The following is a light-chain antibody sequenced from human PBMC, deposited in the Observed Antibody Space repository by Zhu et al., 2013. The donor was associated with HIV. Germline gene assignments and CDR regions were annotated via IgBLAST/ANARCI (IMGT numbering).Light chain of an antibody. CDR3: QQYDTSPLT. Sequence: EIVLTQSPGTLSLSPGERATLSCRASQSVSSSYLAWYQQKPGQAPRLLISGASNRATGIPDRFSGSGSGTDFTLSISRLEPEDFAVYYCQQYDTSPLTFGGGTTVEIK. J-gene: IGKJ4*01. V-gene: IGKV3-20*01. CDR2: GAS. CDR1: QSVSSSY.